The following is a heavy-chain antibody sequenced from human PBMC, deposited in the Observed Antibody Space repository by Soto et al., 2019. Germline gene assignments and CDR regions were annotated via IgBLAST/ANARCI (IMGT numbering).Heavy chain of an antibody. J-gene: IGHJ5*02. CDR3: ASPPAGQWLVLGWFDP. D-gene: IGHD6-19*01. CDR1: GFTFSDYY. CDR2: ISSSGSTI. V-gene: IGHV3-11*01. Sequence: VGSLRLSCAASGFTFSDYYMSWIRQAPGKGLEWVSYISSSGSTIYYADSVKGRFTISRDNAKNSLYLQMNSLRAEDTAVYYCASPPAGQWLVLGWFDPWGEGTMVTV.